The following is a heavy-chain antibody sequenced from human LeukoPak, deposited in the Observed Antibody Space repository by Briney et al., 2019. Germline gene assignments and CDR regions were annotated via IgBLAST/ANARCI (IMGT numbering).Heavy chain of an antibody. CDR3: ARAYYYDSSGYPEYFQH. CDR1: GGSFSGYY. V-gene: IGHV4-34*01. D-gene: IGHD3-22*01. CDR2: IYHSGST. Sequence: SETLSLTCAVYGGSFSGYYWSWIRQPPGKGLEWIGSIYHSGSTYYNPSLKSRVTISVDTSKNQFSLKLSSVTAADTAVYYCARAYYYDSSGYPEYFQHWGQGTLVTVSS. J-gene: IGHJ1*01.